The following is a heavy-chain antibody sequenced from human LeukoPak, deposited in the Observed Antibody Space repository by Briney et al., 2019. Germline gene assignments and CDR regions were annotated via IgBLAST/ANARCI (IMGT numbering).Heavy chain of an antibody. V-gene: IGHV4-30-4*08. CDR2: IYYSGST. D-gene: IGHD4-17*01. J-gene: IGHJ4*02. Sequence: SETLSLTCTVSDGSISSGDYYWSWIRQPPGKGLEWIGYIYYSGSTYYNPSLKSRVTISVDTSKNQFSLKLSSVTAADTAVYYCARETTANYFDYWGQGTLVTVSS. CDR1: DGSISSGDYY. CDR3: ARETTANYFDY.